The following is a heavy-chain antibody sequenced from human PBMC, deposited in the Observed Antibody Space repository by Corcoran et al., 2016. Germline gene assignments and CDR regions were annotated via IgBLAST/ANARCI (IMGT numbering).Heavy chain of an antibody. V-gene: IGHV4-59*01. CDR3: ARIGHDYVWGSYRYNGMDV. CDR1: GGSISSYY. J-gene: IGHJ6*02. CDR2: ICYRGST. D-gene: IGHD3-16*02. Sequence: QVPLQESGPGLVKPSETLSLTCTVSGGSISSYYWSWIRQPPGKGLGWIGYICYRGSTNYNPSLKSRVTISVDTSKNQFSLKLSSVTAADTAVYYCARIGHDYVWGSYRYNGMDVWGQGTTVTVSS.